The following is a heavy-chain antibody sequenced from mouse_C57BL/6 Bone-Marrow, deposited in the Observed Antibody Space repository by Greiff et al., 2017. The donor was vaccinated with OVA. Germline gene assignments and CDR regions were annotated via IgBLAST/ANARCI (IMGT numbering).Heavy chain of an antibody. J-gene: IGHJ2*01. V-gene: IGHV1-59*01. Sequence: QVQLQQPGAELVRPGTSVKLSCKASGYTFTSYWMHWVKPRPGQGLEWIGVIDPSDSYTNYNQKFKGKATLTVDTSSSTAYMQLSSLTSEDSAVYYCARVGNLLDYWGQGTTLTVSS. D-gene: IGHD2-1*01. CDR3: ARVGNLLDY. CDR1: GYTFTSYW. CDR2: IDPSDSYT.